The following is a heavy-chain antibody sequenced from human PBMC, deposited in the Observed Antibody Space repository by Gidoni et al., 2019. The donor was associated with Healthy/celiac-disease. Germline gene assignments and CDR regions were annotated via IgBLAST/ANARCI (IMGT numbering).Heavy chain of an antibody. J-gene: IGHJ5*02. Sequence: QVQLQQSGPGLVKPSQTLSLTCAISGDRVSRNSAAWNWIRQSPSRGLEWLGRTYYRSKWYNDYAVSVKSRITINPDTSKNQFSLQLNSVTPEDTAVYYCARGNYDYVWGSYLPFDPWGQGTLVTVSS. CDR1: GDRVSRNSAA. V-gene: IGHV6-1*01. CDR3: ARGNYDYVWGSYLPFDP. CDR2: TYYRSKWYN. D-gene: IGHD3-16*02.